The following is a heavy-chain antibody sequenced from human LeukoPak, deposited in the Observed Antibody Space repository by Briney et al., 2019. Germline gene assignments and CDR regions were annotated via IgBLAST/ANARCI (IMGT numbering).Heavy chain of an antibody. V-gene: IGHV3-7*01. CDR3: AREPYYYDSSSYYVPDYYYYYMDV. Sequence: SGGSLRLSCVVSGFTFSSYWMSWVRQAPGKGLEWVANIKQDGGEKYYVDSVKGRFTISRDNAKNSLYLQMNSLRAEDTAVYYCAREPYYYDSSSYYVPDYYYYYMDVWGKGTTVTVSS. CDR1: GFTFSSYW. J-gene: IGHJ6*03. D-gene: IGHD3-22*01. CDR2: IKQDGGEK.